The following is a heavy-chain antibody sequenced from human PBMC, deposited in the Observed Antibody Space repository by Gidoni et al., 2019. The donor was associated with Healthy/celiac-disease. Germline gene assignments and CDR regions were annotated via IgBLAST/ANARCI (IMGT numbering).Heavy chain of an antibody. CDR2: ST. J-gene: IGHJ4*02. V-gene: IGHV4-39*01. Sequence: STYYNPSLKSRVTISVDTSKNQFSLKLSSVTAADTAVYYCASWGSYYYDSSGYSVVSYFDYWGQGTLVTVSS. CDR3: ASWGSYYYDSSGYSVVSYFDY. D-gene: IGHD3-22*01.